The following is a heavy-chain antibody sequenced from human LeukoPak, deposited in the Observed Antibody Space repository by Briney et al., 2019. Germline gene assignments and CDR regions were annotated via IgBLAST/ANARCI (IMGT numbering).Heavy chain of an antibody. J-gene: IGHJ3*02. CDR1: RFIFSTCG. V-gene: IGHV3-30*02. D-gene: IGHD3-10*01. Sequence: GGSLRLSCAASRFIFSTCGMHWVRQAPGKGLEWVAFIRPDGSNEYYAASVRGRFAISRDNSQNTLHLQMNSLRLKGTAVYYCVKDWGVLPDYTADGFDIWGPGTMVTVSS. CDR2: IRPDGSNE. CDR3: VKDWGVLPDYTADGFDI.